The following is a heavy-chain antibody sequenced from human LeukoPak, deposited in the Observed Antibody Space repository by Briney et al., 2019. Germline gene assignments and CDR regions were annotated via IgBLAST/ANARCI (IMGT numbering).Heavy chain of an antibody. CDR2: IYYSRGT. Sequence: PSETLSPTCTVSSDSISNSAYEWGWIRRPRGRGLEWIGSIYYSRGTYYIPSLKRRVTISVDTSKNQFSLKMSPVTAADTAVFYCARLLVGVITTHSGDCWGQGTLVTVSS. D-gene: IGHD3-22*01. CDR3: ARLLVGVITTHSGDC. V-gene: IGHV4-39*01. CDR1: SDSISNSAYE. J-gene: IGHJ4*02.